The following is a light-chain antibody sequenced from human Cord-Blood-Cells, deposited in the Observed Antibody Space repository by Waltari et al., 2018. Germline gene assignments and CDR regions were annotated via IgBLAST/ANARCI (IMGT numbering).Light chain of an antibody. CDR2: YAL. J-gene: IGKJ5*01. Sequence: EIVLTQSPDFQSVTPKEKVTITCRASQSIGSSLHWYQQKPDQSPKLLIKYALQSFAVVPSGFSGCGSGTDCTLTINSLEAEDAATYYCHQSSSLPITFGQGTRLEIK. CDR3: HQSSSLPIT. V-gene: IGKV6-21*01. CDR1: QSIGSS.